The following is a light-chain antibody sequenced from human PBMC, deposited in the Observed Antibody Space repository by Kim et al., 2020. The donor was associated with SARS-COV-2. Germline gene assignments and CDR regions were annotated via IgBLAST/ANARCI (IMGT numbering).Light chain of an antibody. CDR1: QSISSY. CDR2: TAS. J-gene: IGKJ2*01. CDR3: QQSYSTLYT. Sequence: SAYVGDRVTITCRASQSISSYLNWYQQKPGKVPRLVIYTASSLQSGVPSRFSGSGSGTDFTLTISSLQPEDSATYYCQQSYSTLYTFGQGTKLEI. V-gene: IGKV1-39*01.